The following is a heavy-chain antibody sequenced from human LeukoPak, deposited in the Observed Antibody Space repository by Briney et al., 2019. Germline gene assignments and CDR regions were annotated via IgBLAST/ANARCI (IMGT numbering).Heavy chain of an antibody. CDR1: GYTFTSYY. J-gene: IGHJ6*02. Sequence: ASVKVSCKASGYTFTSYYMHWVRQAPGQGLEWMGIINPSGGSTSYAQKFQGRVTMTRDTSTSTVYMELSSLRSEDTAVYYCAREYAAYYYDGDSYYYGMDVWGQGTTVTVSS. D-gene: IGHD3-22*01. CDR2: INPSGGST. CDR3: AREYAAYYYDGDSYYYGMDV. V-gene: IGHV1-46*01.